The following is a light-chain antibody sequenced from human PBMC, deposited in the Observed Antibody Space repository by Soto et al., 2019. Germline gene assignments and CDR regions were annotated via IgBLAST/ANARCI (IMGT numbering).Light chain of an antibody. J-gene: IGKJ3*01. CDR3: QQYNNLPPFT. CDR1: EAIRTP. Sequence: DIQMTQSPSSLSASVGARVSITCQASEAIRTPLSWFQHNPERAPKLLIYGASSLETGVPSRFRGSGSGTDFTLTISRLQPEDIATYYGQQYNNLPPFTFGPGTIVDVK. V-gene: IGKV1-33*01. CDR2: GAS.